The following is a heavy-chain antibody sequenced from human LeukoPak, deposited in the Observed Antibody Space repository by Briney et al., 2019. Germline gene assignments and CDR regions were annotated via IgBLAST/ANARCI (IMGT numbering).Heavy chain of an antibody. V-gene: IGHV3-33*01. CDR2: IWYDGSNK. CDR3: ARDYTYYHDSSGYYYVRYYFDY. Sequence: GGSLRLSCAASGFTFSSYGMHWVRQAPGKGLEWVAVIWYDGSNKYYADSVKGRFTISRDNSKNTLYLQMNSLRAEDTAVYYCARDYTYYHDSSGYYYVRYYFDYWGQGTLVTVSS. CDR1: GFTFSSYG. D-gene: IGHD3-22*01. J-gene: IGHJ4*02.